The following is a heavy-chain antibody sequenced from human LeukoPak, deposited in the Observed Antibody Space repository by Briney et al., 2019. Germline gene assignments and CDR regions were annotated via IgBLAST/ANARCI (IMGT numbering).Heavy chain of an antibody. D-gene: IGHD6-19*01. V-gene: IGHV3-23*01. J-gene: IGHJ5*02. CDR1: EFTFSSYA. CDR3: ANIAVAGTFWFDP. CDR2: ISVSGGST. Sequence: GGSLRLSCAASEFTFSSYAMSWVRQAPGKGLEWVSGISVSGGSTFYADSVKGRFTISRDNSKNTLYLQMKCTRAAHTAVYYCANIAVAGTFWFDPWGQGTLVTVSS.